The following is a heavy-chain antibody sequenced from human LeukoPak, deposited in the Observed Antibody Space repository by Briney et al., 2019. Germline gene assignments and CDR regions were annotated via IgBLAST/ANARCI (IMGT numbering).Heavy chain of an antibody. CDR2: INSDGSTI. Sequence: GGALRLSRAAPGFTLSSYRMHWVRQTPGEGGGVVSRINSDGSTISYADSVKGRFTISRDNAKNTLYLQMNSLGAEDTAVYYCARDNAYSSGWDFDYWGQGTLVTVSS. CDR3: ARDNAYSSGWDFDY. V-gene: IGHV3-74*01. D-gene: IGHD6-19*01. CDR1: GFTLSSYR. J-gene: IGHJ4*02.